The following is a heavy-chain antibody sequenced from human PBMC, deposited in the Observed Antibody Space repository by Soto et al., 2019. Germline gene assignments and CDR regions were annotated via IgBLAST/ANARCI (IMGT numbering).Heavy chain of an antibody. CDR2: IYYSGST. CDR1: GGSISSYY. V-gene: IGHV4-59*01. Sequence: SETLSLTCTVSGGSISSYYWSWIRQPPGKGLEWIGYIYYSGSTNYNPSLKSRVTISVDTSKNQFSLKLSSVTAADTAVYYCARTRGGVFWSGYPRYYFDYGGRGTLVT. J-gene: IGHJ4*02. D-gene: IGHD3-3*01. CDR3: ARTRGGVFWSGYPRYYFDY.